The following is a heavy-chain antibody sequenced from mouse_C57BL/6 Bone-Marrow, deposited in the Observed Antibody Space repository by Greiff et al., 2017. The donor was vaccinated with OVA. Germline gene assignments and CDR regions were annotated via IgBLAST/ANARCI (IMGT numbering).Heavy chain of an antibody. J-gene: IGHJ2*01. CDR2: IDPNSGGT. CDR3: AREGATVVGPFDY. D-gene: IGHD1-1*01. V-gene: IGHV1-72*01. CDR1: GYTFTSYW. Sequence: VQLQQSGAELVRPGASVKLSCKASGYTFTSYWMHWVKQRPGRGLEWIGRIDPNSGGTKYNEKFKSKATLTVDKPSSTAYMQLSSLTSEDSAVYYCAREGATVVGPFDYWGQGTTLTVSS.